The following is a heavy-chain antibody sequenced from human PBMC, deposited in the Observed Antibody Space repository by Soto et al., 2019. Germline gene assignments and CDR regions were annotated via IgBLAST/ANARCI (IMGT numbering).Heavy chain of an antibody. J-gene: IGHJ6*03. V-gene: IGHV1-18*01. CDR2: ISAYNFNT. D-gene: IGHD2-15*01. CDR1: GYSFSSYG. Sequence: GASVKVSCKASGYSFSSYGIKWVRQAPGQGLEWMGWISAYNFNTNYAQKLQGRVTMTTDISTSTAYMELRSLRSDDTAVYYCARDPSGPPDFYYYYMDVWGKGTTVTVSS. CDR3: ARDPSGPPDFYYYYMDV.